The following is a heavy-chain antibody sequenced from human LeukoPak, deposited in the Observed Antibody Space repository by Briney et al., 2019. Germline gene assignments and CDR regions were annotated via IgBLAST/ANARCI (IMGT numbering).Heavy chain of an antibody. CDR2: INHSGST. CDR1: GFTFSSYE. J-gene: IGHJ4*02. V-gene: IGHV4-34*01. D-gene: IGHD3-16*02. CDR3: ARVGDYVWGSYRLSYYFDY. Sequence: GSLRLSCAASGFTFSSYEMNWVRQAPGKGLEWIGEINHSGSTNYNPSLKSRVTISVDTSKNQSSLKLSSVTAADTAVYYCARVGDYVWGSYRLSYYFDYRGQGTLVTVSS.